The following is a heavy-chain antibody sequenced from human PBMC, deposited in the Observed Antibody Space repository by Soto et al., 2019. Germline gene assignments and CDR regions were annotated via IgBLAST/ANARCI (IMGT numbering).Heavy chain of an antibody. D-gene: IGHD3-3*01. Sequence: ASVKVSCKASGYTFTGYFMHWVRQAPGQGLEWMGWINTNSGAPKYAQKFQGRVTMTRDTSISTAYMELRGLTSADTAVYFCARGGGTILAPLPWGQGTLVTVSS. CDR2: INTNSGAP. CDR1: GYTFTGYF. V-gene: IGHV1-2*02. CDR3: ARGGGTILAPLP. J-gene: IGHJ5*02.